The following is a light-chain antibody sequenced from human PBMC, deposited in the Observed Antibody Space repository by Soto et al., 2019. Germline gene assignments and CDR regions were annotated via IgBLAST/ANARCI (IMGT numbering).Light chain of an antibody. V-gene: IGLV2-14*01. Sequence: QSVLTQPASVSASPGQALTISCTGTSSDVGGYNYVSWYQQHPGKAPKLMIYAVTDRPSGFSSRFSGSKSGNTASLTISGLQAEDEADYYCSSYTSSSTLFGTGTKVTVL. CDR2: AVT. J-gene: IGLJ1*01. CDR1: SSDVGGYNY. CDR3: SSYTSSSTL.